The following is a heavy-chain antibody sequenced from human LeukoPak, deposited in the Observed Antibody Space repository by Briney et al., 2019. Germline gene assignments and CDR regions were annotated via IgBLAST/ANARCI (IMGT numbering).Heavy chain of an antibody. CDR2: IIPIFGTA. CDR1: GGTFSSYA. J-gene: IGHJ4*02. CDR3: ARVGYCSSTSCYYTFDY. V-gene: IGHV1-69*13. D-gene: IGHD2-2*01. Sequence: GASVKVSCKASGGTFSSYAISWVRPAPGQGLEWMGGIIPIFGTANYAQKFQGRVTITADESTSTAYMELSSLRSEDTAVYYCARVGYCSSTSCYYTFDYWGQGTLVTVSS.